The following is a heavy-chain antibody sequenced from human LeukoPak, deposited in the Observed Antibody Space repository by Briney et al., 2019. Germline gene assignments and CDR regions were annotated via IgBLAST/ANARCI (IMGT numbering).Heavy chain of an antibody. CDR1: GFTVSSNY. J-gene: IGHJ3*02. Sequence: GGSLRLSCAASGFTVSSNYMSWVRQAPGKGLEWVSVIYSGGSTYYADSVKGRFTTSRDNSKNTLYLQMNSLRAEDTAVYYCARPLLFSSSSAFDIWGQGTMVTVSS. CDR3: ARPLLFSSSSAFDI. D-gene: IGHD6-13*01. CDR2: IYSGGST. V-gene: IGHV3-66*01.